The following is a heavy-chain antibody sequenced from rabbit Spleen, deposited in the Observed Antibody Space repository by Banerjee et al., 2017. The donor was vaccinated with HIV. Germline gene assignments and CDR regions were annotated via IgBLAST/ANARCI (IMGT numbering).Heavy chain of an antibody. V-gene: IGHV1S45*01. J-gene: IGHJ3*01. CDR1: GVSFSDKDV. CDR2: AYAGSSGST. CDR3: ARDTGSSFSSYGMDL. D-gene: IGHD8-1*01. Sequence: EQLVESGGGLVQPEGSLTLTCKASGVSFSDKDVMCWVRQAPGKGLEWVACAYAGSSGSTYSATWAKGRFTVSKTSSTTVTLQMTSLTAADTATYFCARDTGSSFSSYGMDLWGQGTLVTVS.